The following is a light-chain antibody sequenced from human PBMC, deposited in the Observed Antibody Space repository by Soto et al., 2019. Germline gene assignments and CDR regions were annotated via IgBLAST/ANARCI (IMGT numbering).Light chain of an antibody. CDR2: GAS. V-gene: IGKV3-20*01. Sequence: EIVLTQSPGTLSLSPGERATLSCRASQSVSSSYLAWYQQKPGQAPRLLIYGASSRATGIPDGFSGSGSGTDFTLTIRSLEPEDFAVYYCQQYGSSPWTFGQGTQVEIK. CDR3: QQYGSSPWT. J-gene: IGKJ1*01. CDR1: QSVSSSY.